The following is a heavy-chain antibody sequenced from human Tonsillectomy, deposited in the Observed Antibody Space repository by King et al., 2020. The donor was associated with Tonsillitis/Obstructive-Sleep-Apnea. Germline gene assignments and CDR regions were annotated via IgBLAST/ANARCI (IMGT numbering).Heavy chain of an antibody. D-gene: IGHD4-17*01. CDR2: INHSGST. CDR3: ARGLGPPTVISYDY. Sequence: VQLQQWGAGLLKPSETLSLTCAVYGGSFSGYYWSWIRQPPGKGLEWIGEINHSGSTNYNPSLKSRVTISVDTSKNQFSLKLSSLTAADTAVYYCARGLGPPTVISYDYWGQGTLVTVSS. V-gene: IGHV4-34*01. J-gene: IGHJ4*02. CDR1: GGSFSGYY.